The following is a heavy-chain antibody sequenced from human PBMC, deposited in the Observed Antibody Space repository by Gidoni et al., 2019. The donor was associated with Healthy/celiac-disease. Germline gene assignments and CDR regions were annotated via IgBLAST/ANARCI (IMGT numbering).Heavy chain of an antibody. J-gene: IGHJ6*02. CDR2: IYYSGST. CDR3: ARDPRSGSYFHYYYGMDV. D-gene: IGHD1-26*01. V-gene: IGHV4-39*07. Sequence: QLQLQESGPGLVKPSETLSLTCTVSGGSISSSSYYWGWIRQPPGKGLEWIGSIYYSGSTYYNPSLKSRVTISVDTSKNQFSLKLSSVTAADTAVYYCARDPRSGSYFHYYYGMDVWGQGTTVTVSS. CDR1: GGSISSSSYY.